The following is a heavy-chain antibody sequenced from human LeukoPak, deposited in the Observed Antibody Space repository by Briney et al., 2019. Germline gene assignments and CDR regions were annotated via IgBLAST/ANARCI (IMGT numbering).Heavy chain of an antibody. V-gene: IGHV3-21*01. Sequence: GGSLRLSCAASGFTFSSYSMNWVRQTPGKGLEWVSSISSSSSYIYYADSVKGRFTISRDNAKNSLYLQMNSLRAEDTAVYYCARLGLIVVADFDYWGRGTLVTVSS. D-gene: IGHD3-22*01. CDR3: ARLGLIVVADFDY. CDR2: ISSSSSYI. CDR1: GFTFSSYS. J-gene: IGHJ4*02.